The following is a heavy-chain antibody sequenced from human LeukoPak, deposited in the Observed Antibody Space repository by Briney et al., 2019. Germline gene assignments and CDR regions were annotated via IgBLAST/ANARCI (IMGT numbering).Heavy chain of an antibody. CDR1: GFTFDDYG. CDR2: INWNGGST. CDR3: AKVPRAGDRYYGMDV. J-gene: IGHJ6*02. Sequence: PGGSLRLSCAASGFTFDDYGMSWVRQAPGKGLEWVSGINWNGGSTGYADSVKGRFTISRDNAKNSLYLQMNSLRAEDTAVYYCAKVPRAGDRYYGMDVWGQGTTVTVSS. V-gene: IGHV3-20*04. D-gene: IGHD7-27*01.